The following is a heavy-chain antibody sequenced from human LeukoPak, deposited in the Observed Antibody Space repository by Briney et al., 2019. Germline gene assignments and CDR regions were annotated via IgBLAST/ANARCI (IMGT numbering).Heavy chain of an antibody. CDR3: ARIFGYSYGYNDY. J-gene: IGHJ4*02. CDR1: GGSISSRIHY. V-gene: IGHV4-39*01. Sequence: PSETLSLTCTVSGGSISSRIHYWGWIRQPPGKGLEWIGSIYYSGSTYYNPALKSRVTISVDTSKNQFSLKLSSVTAADTAVYYCARIFGYSYGYNDYWGQGTLVTVSS. CDR2: IYYSGST. D-gene: IGHD5-18*01.